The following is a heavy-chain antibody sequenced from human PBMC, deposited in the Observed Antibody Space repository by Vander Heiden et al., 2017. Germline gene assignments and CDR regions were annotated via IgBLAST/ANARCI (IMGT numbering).Heavy chain of an antibody. CDR2: ISSSSSTI. CDR1: GFTFSSYS. V-gene: IGHV3-48*01. D-gene: IGHD4-4*01. CDR3: ASGNSLDY. J-gene: IGHJ4*02. Sequence: EVQLVESVGGLVQPGGSLRLSCAASGFTFSSYSMNWVRQAPGKGLEWVSYISSSSSTIYYADSVKGRFTISRDNAKNSLYLQMNSLRAEDTAVYYCASGNSLDYWGQGTLVTVS.